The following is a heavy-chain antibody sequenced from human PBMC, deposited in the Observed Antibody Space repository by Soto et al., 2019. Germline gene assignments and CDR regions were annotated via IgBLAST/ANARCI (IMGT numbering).Heavy chain of an antibody. CDR1: GFTFSSYA. CDR3: AKDREDIVVVVAATGYFDY. D-gene: IGHD2-15*01. CDR2: ISGSGGST. Sequence: EVQLLESGGGLVQPGGSLRLSCAASGFTFSSYAMSWVRQAPGKGLEWVSAISGSGGSTYYADSVQGRVTISRDNAKNTLYLQMNSLRAEDTAVYYCAKDREDIVVVVAATGYFDYWGQGTLVTVSS. J-gene: IGHJ4*02. V-gene: IGHV3-23*01.